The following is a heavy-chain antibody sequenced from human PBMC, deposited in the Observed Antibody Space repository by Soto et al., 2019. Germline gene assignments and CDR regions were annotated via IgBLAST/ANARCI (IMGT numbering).Heavy chain of an antibody. Sequence: GESLKISCKGSGYSFTSYWIGWVRQMPGKGLEWMGIIYPGDSDTRYSPSFQGQVTISADKSISTAYLQWSSLKASDTAMYYCARSYSTAGPYGDYVGGLDYWGQGTLVTVSS. CDR1: GYSFTSYW. CDR3: ARSYSTAGPYGDYVGGLDY. J-gene: IGHJ4*02. D-gene: IGHD4-17*01. V-gene: IGHV5-51*01. CDR2: IYPGDSDT.